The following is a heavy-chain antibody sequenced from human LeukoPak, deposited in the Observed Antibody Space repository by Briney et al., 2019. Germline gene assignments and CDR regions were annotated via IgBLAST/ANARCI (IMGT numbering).Heavy chain of an antibody. Sequence: TSQSLSLTCTVSGDSISSGAYYWSWIRQHPGKGLEWVGYIYFSGSTNSNPSLKSRVTISTDTSKNQFSLQLNSVTAADTAVYYCAGGVAAVVPAYWGQGTLVTVSS. CDR3: AGGVAAVVPAY. CDR2: IYFSGST. V-gene: IGHV4-31*03. CDR1: GDSISSGAYY. J-gene: IGHJ4*02. D-gene: IGHD1-26*01.